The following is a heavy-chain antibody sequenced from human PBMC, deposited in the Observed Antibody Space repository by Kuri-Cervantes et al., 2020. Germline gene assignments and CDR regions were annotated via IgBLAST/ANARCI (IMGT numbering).Heavy chain of an antibody. V-gene: IGHV3-11*05. J-gene: IGHJ3*02. CDR2: ISSSSSYI. CDR1: GFTFSDYY. CDR3: ERDRSGWYRYAFDI. Sequence: GESLKLSCAASGFTFSDYYMSWIRQAPGKGLEWVSYISSSSSYIYYADSVKARFTLTRDNAKYSLYLQMNSLRAEDTALYHCERDRSGWYRYAFDIWGQGTMVTVSS. D-gene: IGHD6-19*01.